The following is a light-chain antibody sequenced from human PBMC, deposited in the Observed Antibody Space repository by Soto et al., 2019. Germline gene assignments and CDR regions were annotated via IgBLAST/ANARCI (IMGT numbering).Light chain of an antibody. J-gene: IGLJ2*01. CDR3: QVWDSSSDHVV. Sequence: SYELTQPPSMSVAPGKTAKITCGGNNIGSKSVHWYQQKPGQAPVLVIYYDRARPSGIPERFSGSNSGSTATLSIGRVEAGDEADYYCQVWDSSSDHVVFGGGTKVTVL. CDR2: YDR. CDR1: NIGSKS. V-gene: IGLV3-21*04.